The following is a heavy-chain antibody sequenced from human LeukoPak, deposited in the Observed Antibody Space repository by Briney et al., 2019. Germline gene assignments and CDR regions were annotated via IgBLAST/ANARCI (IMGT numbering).Heavy chain of an antibody. CDR2: ISAYNGNT. Sequence: ASVKVSCTASGYTFTSYGISWVRQAPGQGLEWMGWISAYNGNTNYAQKLQGRVTMTTDTSTSTAYMELRSLRSDDTAVYYCARVVSGWYYFDYWGQGTLVTVSS. J-gene: IGHJ4*02. CDR3: ARVVSGWYYFDY. CDR1: GYTFTSYG. V-gene: IGHV1-18*01. D-gene: IGHD6-19*01.